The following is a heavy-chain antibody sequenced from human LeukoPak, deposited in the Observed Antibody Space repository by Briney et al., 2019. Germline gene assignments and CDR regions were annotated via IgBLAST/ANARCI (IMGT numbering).Heavy chain of an antibody. CDR3: ASRPLYFDWLSKLYYFDY. CDR2: IYYSGST. J-gene: IGHJ4*02. D-gene: IGHD3-9*01. CDR1: GGSISSYY. Sequence: PSETLSLTCTVSGGSISSYYWSWIRQPPGKGLEWIGYIYYSGSTNYNPSLKSRVTISVDTSKNQFSLKLSSVTAADTAVYYCASRPLYFDWLSKLYYFDYWGQGTLVTVSS. V-gene: IGHV4-59*12.